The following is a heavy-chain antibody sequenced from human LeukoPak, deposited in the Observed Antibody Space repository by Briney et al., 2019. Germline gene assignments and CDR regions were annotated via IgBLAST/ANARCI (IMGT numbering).Heavy chain of an antibody. V-gene: IGHV4-31*03. CDR1: GGSIIIDNYY. Sequence: SETLSLTCTVSGGSIIIDNYYWAWIRQPPGKGLEWIGYIYYSGSTYYNPSLKSRVTISVDTSKNQFSLKLSSVTAADTAVYYCARDDNNNWFDPWGQGTLVTVSS. J-gene: IGHJ5*02. D-gene: IGHD1-1*01. CDR2: IYYSGST. CDR3: ARDDNNNWFDP.